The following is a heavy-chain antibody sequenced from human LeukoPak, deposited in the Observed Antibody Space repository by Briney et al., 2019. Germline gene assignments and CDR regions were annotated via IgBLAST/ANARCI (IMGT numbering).Heavy chain of an antibody. Sequence: PGGSLRLSCVGSGFTFSSYTMNWVRQAPGKGLEWVSSISPDSTYIYHADSVRGRFTISRDNAKNSLYLQMDSLRAEDTAVYCCARGSYGDYDYWGQGTLVPVFS. CDR2: ISPDSTYI. J-gene: IGHJ4*02. CDR1: GFTFSSYT. CDR3: ARGSYGDYDY. V-gene: IGHV3-21*01. D-gene: IGHD4-17*01.